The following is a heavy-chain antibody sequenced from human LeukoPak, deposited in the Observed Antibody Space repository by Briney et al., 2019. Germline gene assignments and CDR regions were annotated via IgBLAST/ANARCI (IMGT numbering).Heavy chain of an antibody. CDR1: GGTISSGGYY. CDR2: IYYSGST. V-gene: IGHV4-31*03. D-gene: IGHD3-10*01. CDR3: AAGTHGAGSAVDAFDI. Sequence: SETLSLTCTVSGGTISSGGYYWSWIRQHPGKGLEWIGYIYYSGSTYYNPSLKSRVTISVDTSKNQFSLKLSSVTAADTAVYYCAAGTHGAGSAVDAFDIWGQGTMVTVSS. J-gene: IGHJ3*02.